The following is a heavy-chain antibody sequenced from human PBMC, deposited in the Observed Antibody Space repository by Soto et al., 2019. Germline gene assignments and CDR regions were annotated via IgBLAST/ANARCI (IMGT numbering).Heavy chain of an antibody. Sequence: GESLKISCKGSGYSFAGYWITWVRQKPGKGLEWMGRIDPSDSQTYYSPSFRGHVTISVTKSITTVFLQWSSLRASDTAMYYCARQIYDSDTGPNFQYYFDSWGQGTPVTVSA. CDR2: IDPSDSQT. V-gene: IGHV5-10-1*01. CDR3: ARQIYDSDTGPNFQYYFDS. J-gene: IGHJ4*02. D-gene: IGHD3-22*01. CDR1: GYSFAGYW.